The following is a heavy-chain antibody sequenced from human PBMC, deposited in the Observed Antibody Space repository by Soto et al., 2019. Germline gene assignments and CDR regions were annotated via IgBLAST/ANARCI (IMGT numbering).Heavy chain of an antibody. CDR1: GGSISSGGYY. CDR3: ARSDMGDSSGYYIDY. V-gene: IGHV4-31*03. D-gene: IGHD3-22*01. CDR2: IYYSGST. J-gene: IGHJ4*02. Sequence: QVQLQESGPGLVKPSQTLSLTCTVSGGSISSGGYYWSWIRQHPGKGLEWIGYIYYSGSTYYNPSLKSRVTISVDTSKNQFSLKLSSVTAADTAVYYCARSDMGDSSGYYIDYWGQGTLVTVSS.